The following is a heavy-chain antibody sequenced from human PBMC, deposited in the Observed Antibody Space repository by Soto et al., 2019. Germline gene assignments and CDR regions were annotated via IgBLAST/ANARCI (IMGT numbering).Heavy chain of an antibody. J-gene: IGHJ4*02. CDR1: GGSFSGYY. Sequence: SETLSLTCAVYGGSFSGYYWSWIRQPPGKGLEWIGEINHSGSTNYNPSLKSRVTISVDTSKNQFSLKLSSVTAADTAVYYCAAGIAAAGTTAYDYWGQGTLVTVS. CDR3: AAGIAAAGTTAYDY. V-gene: IGHV4-34*01. D-gene: IGHD6-13*01. CDR2: INHSGST.